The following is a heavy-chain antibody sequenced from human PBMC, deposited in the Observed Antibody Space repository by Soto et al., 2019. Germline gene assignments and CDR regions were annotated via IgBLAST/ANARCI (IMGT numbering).Heavy chain of an antibody. CDR2: ISAYNGNT. V-gene: IGHV1-18*04. J-gene: IGHJ4*02. D-gene: IGHD3-10*01. Sequence: QVQLVQSGAEVKKPGASVKVSCKASGYTFTGYYMHWVRQAPGQGLEWMGWISAYNGNTNYAQKLQGRVTMTTDTSTSTAYMELRSLRSDDTAVYYCAINYYGSGSFDYWGQGTLVTVSS. CDR3: AINYYGSGSFDY. CDR1: GYTFTGYY.